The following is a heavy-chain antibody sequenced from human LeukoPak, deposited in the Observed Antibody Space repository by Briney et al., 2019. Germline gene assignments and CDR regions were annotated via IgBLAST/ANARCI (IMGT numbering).Heavy chain of an antibody. CDR2: IYPGDSDT. CDR3: ARKHDYGDFPFDY. Sequence: GESLKISCKGSGYSFTSYWTGWVRQMPGKGLEWMGIIYPGDSDTRYSPSFQGQVTFSADKSISTAYLQWSSLKASDTAMYYCARKHDYGDFPFDYWGQGTLVTVSS. J-gene: IGHJ4*02. D-gene: IGHD4-17*01. CDR1: GYSFTSYW. V-gene: IGHV5-51*01.